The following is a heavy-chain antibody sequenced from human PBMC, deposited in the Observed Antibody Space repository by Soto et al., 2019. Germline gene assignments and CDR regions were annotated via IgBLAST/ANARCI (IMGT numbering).Heavy chain of an antibody. Sequence: SETLSLTCTVSGGSISSGGYYWSWIRQHPGKGLEWIGYIYYSGSTYYNPSLKSRVTISVDTSKNRFSLKLSSVTAADTAVYYCARAGGWSYYFDYWGQGTLVTVS. V-gene: IGHV4-31*03. CDR1: GGSISSGGYY. J-gene: IGHJ4*02. D-gene: IGHD6-19*01. CDR3: ARAGGWSYYFDY. CDR2: IYYSGST.